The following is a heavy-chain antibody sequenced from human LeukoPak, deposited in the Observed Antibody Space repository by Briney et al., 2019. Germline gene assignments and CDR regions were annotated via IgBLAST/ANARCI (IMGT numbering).Heavy chain of an antibody. CDR3: AKDRSSSTSCSNY. CDR2: VTGSSRYT. V-gene: IGHV3-23*01. Sequence: PGGSLRLSCAASGFIFNTYWMTWVRQAPGKGLEWVSVVTGSSRYTYYADSVKGRFTISRDNSKNILYLEMNSLRVEDTAIYYCAKDRSSSTSCSNYWGRGTLVTVSS. J-gene: IGHJ4*02. CDR1: GFIFNTYW. D-gene: IGHD2-2*01.